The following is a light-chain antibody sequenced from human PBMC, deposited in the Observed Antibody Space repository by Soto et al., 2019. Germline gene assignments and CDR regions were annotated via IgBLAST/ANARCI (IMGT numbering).Light chain of an antibody. CDR3: HHYNSHWT. CDR1: QGISSY. Sequence: AIRMTQSPSSFSASTGDRVNITGRASQGISSYLAWYQPKPGKAPNLLIYDASSLEVGVPSRFSGSGSGTEFTLSIRSLKPDDFATYYCHHYNSHWTFGQGTK. V-gene: IGKV1-8*01. J-gene: IGKJ1*01. CDR2: DAS.